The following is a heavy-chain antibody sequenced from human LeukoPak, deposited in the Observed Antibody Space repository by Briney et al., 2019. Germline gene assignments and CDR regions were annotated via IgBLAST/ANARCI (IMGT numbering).Heavy chain of an antibody. Sequence: GGSLRLSCVASGFTFRNFGFHWVRQAPDKGLEWVAFIEHDGSIASYSESVKGRFSLSRDDSKTAVSLQMNSLRAEDTALYYCVKDVVPGRTGAGPGSWGQGNLVTVSS. CDR3: VKDVVPGRTGAGPGS. J-gene: IGHJ5*02. CDR2: IEHDGSIA. V-gene: IGHV3-30*02. CDR1: GFTFRNFG. D-gene: IGHD6-13*01.